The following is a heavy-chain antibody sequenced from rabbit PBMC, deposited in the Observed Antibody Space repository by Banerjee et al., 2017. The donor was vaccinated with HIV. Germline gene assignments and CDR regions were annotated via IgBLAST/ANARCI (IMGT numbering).Heavy chain of an antibody. J-gene: IGHJ4*01. CDR2: IVSEGSNRI. CDR3: ARRNNAFNL. V-gene: IGHV1S45*01. Sequence: QEQLVESGGGLVKPEGSLTLTCTASGFSFSSNYYMCWFRQAPGKGLEWIGCIVSEGSNRISYARWAKGRFTVSKPSSTTVTLQMTSLTAADTAAYFCARRNNAFNLWGPGTLVTVS. CDR1: GFSFSSNYY.